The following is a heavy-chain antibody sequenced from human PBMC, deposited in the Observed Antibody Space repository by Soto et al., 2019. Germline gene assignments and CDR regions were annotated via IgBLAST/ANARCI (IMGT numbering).Heavy chain of an antibody. CDR1: GFTLSEYG. Sequence: ELQVLESGGGLVQPGGSLRLPCAASGFTLSEYGTSWVRQAPGKGLEWVSFVSGRGDSTYYTDSVKGRFTIARDSSKNTVCLQMNSLRAEDTAVYYCATSNYGERDWCQGTLVTVSS. V-gene: IGHV3-23*01. D-gene: IGHD4-17*01. CDR3: ATSNYGERD. J-gene: IGHJ4*02. CDR2: VSGRGDST.